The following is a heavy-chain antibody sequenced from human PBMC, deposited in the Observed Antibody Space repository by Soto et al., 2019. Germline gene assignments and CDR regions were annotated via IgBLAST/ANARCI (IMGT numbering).Heavy chain of an antibody. J-gene: IGHJ4*02. V-gene: IGHV3-48*02. Sequence: EVQLVESGGGLVEPGGSLRLSCAASGFTFSRYSMNWVRQAPGKGLEWVSYITGSSRTIFYADSVKGRFTVSRDNAKDSLYLQMNSLRDEVTAIYYCARDASYSGYDLDHWGQGTLVTVSS. CDR3: ARDASYSGYDLDH. CDR1: GFTFSRYS. D-gene: IGHD5-12*01. CDR2: ITGSSRTI.